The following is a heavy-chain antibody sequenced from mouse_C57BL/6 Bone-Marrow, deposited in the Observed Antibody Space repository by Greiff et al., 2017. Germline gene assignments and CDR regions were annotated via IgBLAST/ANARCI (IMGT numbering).Heavy chain of an antibody. CDR1: GYSITSGYY. CDR3: ARNIYYYGSSPAWFAY. V-gene: IGHV3-6*01. D-gene: IGHD1-1*01. Sequence: EVQLVESGPGLVKPSQSLSLTCSVTGYSITSGYYWNWIRQFPGNKLGWMGYISYDGSNNYNPSLKNRISITRDTSKNQFFLKLNSVTTEDTATYYCARNIYYYGSSPAWFAYWGQGTLVTVSA. J-gene: IGHJ3*01. CDR2: ISYDGSN.